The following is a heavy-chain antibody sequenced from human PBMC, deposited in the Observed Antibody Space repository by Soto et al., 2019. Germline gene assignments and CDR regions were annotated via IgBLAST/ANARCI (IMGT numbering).Heavy chain of an antibody. Sequence: PVGSLRLSCVVSGSTFSNDWMHWVRQAPGKGLVWVSHINSDGSSTNYADFVKGRFTIARDNAKNTVYLQMNSLRAEDTAVYYCARDRSYSLDVWGQGTTVTVSS. CDR2: INSDGSST. J-gene: IGHJ6*02. CDR3: ARDRSYSLDV. V-gene: IGHV3-74*01. CDR1: GSTFSNDW.